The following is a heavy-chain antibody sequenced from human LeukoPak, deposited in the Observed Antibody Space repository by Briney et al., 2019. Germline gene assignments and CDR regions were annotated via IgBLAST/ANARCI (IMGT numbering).Heavy chain of an antibody. CDR3: AKHSNWNAGVDWFDP. CDR1: GGSISSGDYY. V-gene: IGHV4-30-4*01. CDR2: IYYSGST. Sequence: PSQTLSLTCTVSGGSISSGDYYWSWIRQPPGKGLEWSGYIYYSGSTYYNPSLKSRVTISIDTSKNQFSLKLNSVTAADTAVYYCAKHSNWNAGVDWFDPWGQGTLVTVSS. J-gene: IGHJ5*02. D-gene: IGHD1-20*01.